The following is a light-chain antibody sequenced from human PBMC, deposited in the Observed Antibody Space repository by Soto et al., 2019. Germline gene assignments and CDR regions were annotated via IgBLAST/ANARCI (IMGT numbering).Light chain of an antibody. CDR3: QHYNSYSEA. Sequence: DIQTTQSPSTLSGSVGDRVTIDCRASQTISSWLAWYQQKPGKAPKLLIYKASTLKSGVPSRFSGSGSGTEFTLTISSLQPDDFATYYCQHYNSYSEAFGQGTKVELK. V-gene: IGKV1-5*03. CDR1: QTISSW. J-gene: IGKJ1*01. CDR2: KAS.